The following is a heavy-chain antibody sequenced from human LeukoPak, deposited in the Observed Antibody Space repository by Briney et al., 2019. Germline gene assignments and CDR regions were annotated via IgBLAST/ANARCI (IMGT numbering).Heavy chain of an antibody. CDR2: IYTSGST. D-gene: IGHD2-15*01. CDR3: AREWEDIVVVVAARRINWFDP. CDR1: GGSISSGSYY. V-gene: IGHV4-61*02. J-gene: IGHJ5*02. Sequence: SSHTLSLTCTVSGGSISSGSYYWSWIRQPAGKGLEWIGRIYTSGSTNYNPSLKSRHTKSLDTSHTQFSLKLRSVTAADTAVYYCAREWEDIVVVVAARRINWFDPWGQGTLVTVSS.